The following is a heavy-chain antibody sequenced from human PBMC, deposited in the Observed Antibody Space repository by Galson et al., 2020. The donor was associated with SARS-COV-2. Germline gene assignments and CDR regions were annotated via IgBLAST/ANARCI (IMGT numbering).Heavy chain of an antibody. CDR2: IYSAGSST. Sequence: ALHGESLKISCAASGFTFSSYWMHWVRQAPGTGLVWVSRIYSAGSSTSYADSVKGRFTISGDDAKNTLYLHMSSLRAEDTAVYYCARGDMRNDYFDYWGQGTLVTVSS. V-gene: IGHV3-74*01. CDR3: ARGDMRNDYFDY. J-gene: IGHJ4*02. D-gene: IGHD3-16*01. CDR1: GFTFSSYW.